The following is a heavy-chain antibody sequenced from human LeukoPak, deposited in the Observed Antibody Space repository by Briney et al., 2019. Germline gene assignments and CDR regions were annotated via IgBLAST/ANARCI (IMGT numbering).Heavy chain of an antibody. D-gene: IGHD6-19*01. J-gene: IGHJ4*02. CDR3: ARDAISGWYGKYFDY. Sequence: GGSLRLSCAASGFTFSSYAMNWVRHAPGKGLEWVSTIRGSGGSAYYADSVEGRFTISRDNSKNTLYLQISSLRAEDTAVYYCARDAISGWYGKYFDYWGQGTLVTGSS. CDR2: IRGSGGSA. V-gene: IGHV3-23*01. CDR1: GFTFSSYA.